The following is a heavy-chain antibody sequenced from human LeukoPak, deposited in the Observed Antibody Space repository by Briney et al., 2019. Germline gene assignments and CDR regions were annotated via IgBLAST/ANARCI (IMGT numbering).Heavy chain of an antibody. D-gene: IGHD5-24*01. CDR1: GYSFPTYW. V-gene: IGHV5-10-1*01. CDR3: ARGERAMATRKAGFDY. CDR2: IDPSDSSS. J-gene: IGHJ4*02. Sequence: PGESLRISCKGSGYSFPTYWITWVRQMPGKGLEWMGRIDPSDSSSKYSPSFQGHVTISVDRSITTAYLQWNSLKASDTAMYYCARGERAMATRKAGFDYWGQGTLVTVSS.